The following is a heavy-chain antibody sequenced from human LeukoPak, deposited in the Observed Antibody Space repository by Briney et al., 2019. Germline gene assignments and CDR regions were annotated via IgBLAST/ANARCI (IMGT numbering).Heavy chain of an antibody. Sequence: PGGSLRLSCAASGFTFSSYAMSWVRQAPGKGLEWVSAISGGGGVTHYADSVKGRFTISRDNSKNTLYLQMNSLRAEDTAVYYCAKDPRVATIEIFDYWGQGTLVTVSS. V-gene: IGHV3-23*01. CDR1: GFTFSSYA. CDR3: AKDPRVATIEIFDY. D-gene: IGHD5-12*01. J-gene: IGHJ4*02. CDR2: ISGGGGVT.